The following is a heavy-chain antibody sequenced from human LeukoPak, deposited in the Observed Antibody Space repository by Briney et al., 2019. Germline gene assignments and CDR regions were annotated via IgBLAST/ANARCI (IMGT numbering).Heavy chain of an antibody. CDR1: GFTFSSYS. CDR2: ISSSSSYI. D-gene: IGHD5-12*01. CDR3: ATLPGRWLQFSGAGRGNIDY. J-gene: IGHJ4*02. Sequence: GRSLRLSCAASGFTFSSYSMNWVRQAPGKGLEWVSSISSSSSYIYYADSVKGRFTISRDNAKNSLYLQMNSLRAEDTAVYYCATLPGRWLQFSGAGRGNIDYWGQGTLVTVSS. V-gene: IGHV3-21*01.